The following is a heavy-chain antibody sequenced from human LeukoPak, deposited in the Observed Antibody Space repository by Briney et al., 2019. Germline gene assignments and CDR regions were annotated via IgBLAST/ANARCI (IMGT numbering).Heavy chain of an antibody. CDR2: LYYDGSNK. CDR3: ARGPSWVVAAAPGDY. Sequence: GGSLRLSCAASGFTFSSYGMHWVRQAPGKGLEWVAVLYYDGSNKDYADSVKGRFSISRDNSKNTLYLQMDSLRVEDTAVYYCARGPSWVVAAAPGDYWGQGTLVTVSS. CDR1: GFTFSSYG. V-gene: IGHV3-33*01. D-gene: IGHD2-2*01. J-gene: IGHJ4*02.